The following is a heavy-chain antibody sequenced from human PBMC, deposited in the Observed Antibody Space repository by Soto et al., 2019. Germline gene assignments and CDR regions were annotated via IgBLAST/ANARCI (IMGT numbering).Heavy chain of an antibody. J-gene: IGHJ6*02. V-gene: IGHV1-69*13. CDR1: GGTFSSHA. CDR3: GSVGYCSSTNCLFYYYHYGMDV. Sequence: SVKVSCKASGGTFSSHAISWVRQAPGRGLESMGGIIPIFGTTNYAQNFRARVTITADESTSTAYMELSSLTSEDAAVYYCGSVGYCSSTNCLFYYYHYGMDVWGQGTTVTVSS. CDR2: IIPIFGTT. D-gene: IGHD2-2*03.